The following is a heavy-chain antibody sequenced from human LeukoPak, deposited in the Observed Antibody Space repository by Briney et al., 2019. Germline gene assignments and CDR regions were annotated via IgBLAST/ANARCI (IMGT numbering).Heavy chain of an antibody. V-gene: IGHV4-38-2*01. CDR1: GYSISSGYY. Sequence: SETLSLTRVVSGYSISSGYYWGWIRQPPGKGLEWIGSIYHSGRTYYNPSLMGRVTLSVDTSKNQFSLRLSSVTAADTAVYYCARSQGNEGMGYWGQGTLVTVSS. CDR2: IYHSGRT. D-gene: IGHD1-1*01. CDR3: ARSQGNEGMGY. J-gene: IGHJ4*02.